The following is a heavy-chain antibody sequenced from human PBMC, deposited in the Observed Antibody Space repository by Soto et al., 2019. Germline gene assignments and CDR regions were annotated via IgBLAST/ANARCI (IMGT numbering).Heavy chain of an antibody. V-gene: IGHV1-69*01. D-gene: IGHD6-6*01. CDR2: IIPIFGTA. J-gene: IGHJ6*02. CDR1: GGTFSSYA. Sequence: VKVSCKASGGTFSSYAISWVRQAPGQGLEWMGGIIPIFGTANYAQKFQGRVTITADESTSTAYMELSSLRSEDTAVYYCARVTYSSSPAYYYYYGMDVWGQGTTVTVSS. CDR3: ARVTYSSSPAYYYYYGMDV.